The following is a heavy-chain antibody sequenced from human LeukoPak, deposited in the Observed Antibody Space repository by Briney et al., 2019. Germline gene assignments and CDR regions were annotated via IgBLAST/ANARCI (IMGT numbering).Heavy chain of an antibody. CDR2: IWYDGSNK. J-gene: IGHJ3*02. CDR3: ARDMDMTTGAFDI. Sequence: GRSLRLSCAASGFTFSSYGMHWVRQAPGKGLEWVAVIWYDGSNKYYADSVKGRFTISRDNSKNTLYLQMNSLSAEDTAVYYCARDMDMTTGAFDIWGQGTMVTVSP. V-gene: IGHV3-33*01. CDR1: GFTFSSYG. D-gene: IGHD1-1*01.